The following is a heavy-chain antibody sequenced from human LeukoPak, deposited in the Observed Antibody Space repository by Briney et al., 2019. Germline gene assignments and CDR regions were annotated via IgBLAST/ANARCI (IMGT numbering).Heavy chain of an antibody. Sequence: ASVKVSCKASGYTFIDYYMHWVRQAPGQGLEWMGWMNPNSGNTGYAQKFQGRVTMTRNTSISTAYMELSSLRAEDTAVYYCAKDRCSNGIGCYYYYMDVWGKGTTVTISS. CDR3: AKDRCSNGIGCYYYYMDV. J-gene: IGHJ6*03. V-gene: IGHV1-8*02. CDR2: MNPNSGNT. CDR1: GYTFIDYY. D-gene: IGHD2-8*01.